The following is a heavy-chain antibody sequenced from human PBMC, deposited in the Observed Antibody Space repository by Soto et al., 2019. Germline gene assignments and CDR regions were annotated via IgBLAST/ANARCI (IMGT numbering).Heavy chain of an antibody. D-gene: IGHD4-4*01. CDR2: IYYSGST. V-gene: IGHV4-61*01. CDR3: ARGRVTIDY. Sequence: QVQLQESGPGLVKPSETLSLTCTVSGGSVSSGSYYWSWIRQPPGKGLEWIGYIYYSGSTNYNPSLKRRVTIAVDTSKNQFSLKLSSVTAADTAVYYCARGRVTIDYWGQGTLVTVSS. CDR1: GGSVSSGSYY. J-gene: IGHJ4*02.